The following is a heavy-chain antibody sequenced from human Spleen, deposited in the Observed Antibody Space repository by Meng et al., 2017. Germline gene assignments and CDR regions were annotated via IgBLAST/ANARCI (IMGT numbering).Heavy chain of an antibody. V-gene: IGHV4-59*01. CDR1: GGSISSYY. CDR2: IYYSGST. J-gene: IGHJ4*02. Sequence: SETLSLTCTVSGGSISSYYWSWIRQPPGKGLEWIGYIYYSGSTNYNPSLKSRVTISVDTSKNQFSLKLSSVTAADTAVYYCARVVGYYYDSSGLGVDYWGQGTLVTVSS. D-gene: IGHD3-22*01. CDR3: ARVVGYYYDSSGLGVDY.